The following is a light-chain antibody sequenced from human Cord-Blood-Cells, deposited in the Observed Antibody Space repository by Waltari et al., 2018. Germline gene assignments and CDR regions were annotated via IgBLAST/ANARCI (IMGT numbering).Light chain of an antibody. CDR3: QQSYSTPFT. CDR2: AAS. CDR1: QSISSY. V-gene: IGKV1-39*01. Sequence: DIQMTQSPSSLSASVGDRVTIPCRASQSISSYLTWYQQKPGKAPKLLIYAASSLQIGVPSRFSGSGSGTDFTLTISSLQPEDFATYYCQQSYSTPFTFGPGTKVDIK. J-gene: IGKJ3*01.